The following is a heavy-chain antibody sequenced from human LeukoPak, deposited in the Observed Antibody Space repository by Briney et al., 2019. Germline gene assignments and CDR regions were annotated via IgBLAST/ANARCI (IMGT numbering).Heavy chain of an antibody. J-gene: IGHJ1*01. CDR3: ARHHFVCSGGSCYYAEYFQH. V-gene: IGHV4-4*07. CDR1: GGSISSYY. Sequence: PSETLSLTCTVSGGSISSYYWSWIRQPAGKGLEWIGRIYTSGSTNYNPSLKSRVTISVDTSKNQFSLKLSSVTAADTAVYYCARHHFVCSGGSCYYAEYFQHWGQGTLVTVSS. D-gene: IGHD2-15*01. CDR2: IYTSGST.